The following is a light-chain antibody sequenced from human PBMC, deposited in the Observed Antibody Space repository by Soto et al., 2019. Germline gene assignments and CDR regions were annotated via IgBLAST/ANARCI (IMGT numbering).Light chain of an antibody. CDR1: SSNIGNNY. CDR3: ATWESSPSYLHD. CDR2: DNN. V-gene: IGLV1-51*01. Sequence: QSVRKQPPSVSAAPGQKVTISCSGRSSNIGNNYVSWYQQLPGTAPKLLIYDNNKRPSGIPDRFSGSKSGTSATLGITGLQTGDEFYYYSATWESSPSYLHDVGTGT. J-gene: IGLJ1*01.